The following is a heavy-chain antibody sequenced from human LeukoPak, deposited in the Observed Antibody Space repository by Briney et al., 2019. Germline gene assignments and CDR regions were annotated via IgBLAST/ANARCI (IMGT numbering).Heavy chain of an antibody. CDR2: IKQDGSEK. Sequence: PGGSLRLSCKASGFAFSNYWMTWGRQAPGKRVEWVANIKQDGSEKHYVDSVKGRFTISRDNANNSLYLQINSLRAHDTALYYCARDPYYFDSSGNDIWGQGTMVTVSS. D-gene: IGHD3-22*01. J-gene: IGHJ3*02. CDR1: GFAFSNYW. V-gene: IGHV3-7*01. CDR3: ARDPYYFDSSGNDI.